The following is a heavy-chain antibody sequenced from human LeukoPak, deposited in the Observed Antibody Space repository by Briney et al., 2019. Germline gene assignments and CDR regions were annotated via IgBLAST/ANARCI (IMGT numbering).Heavy chain of an antibody. D-gene: IGHD2-2*01. J-gene: IGHJ6*03. Sequence: GASVKVFCKASGYTFTSYDINWVRQATGQGLEWMGWMNPNSGNTGYAQKFQGRVTITRHTSISTAYMELSSLRSEDTAVYYCARGGNIVVVPAATYYMDVWGKGTTVTVSS. CDR2: MNPNSGNT. CDR3: ARGGNIVVVPAATYYMDV. CDR1: GYTFTSYD. V-gene: IGHV1-8*03.